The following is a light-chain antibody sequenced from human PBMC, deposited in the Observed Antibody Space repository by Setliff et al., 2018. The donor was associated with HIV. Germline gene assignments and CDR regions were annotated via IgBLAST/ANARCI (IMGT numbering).Light chain of an antibody. Sequence: QSALTQPRSVSGSPGQSVTFSCTGSSSDVGAYDYVSWYQQRPGRAPKLVIYDVTKRPSGVPDRFSGSKSGNTASLTISGLQSEDEADYYCCSYVGSYSYVFGSGTKATVL. CDR1: SSDVGAYDY. J-gene: IGLJ1*01. V-gene: IGLV2-11*01. CDR2: DVT. CDR3: CSYVGSYSYV.